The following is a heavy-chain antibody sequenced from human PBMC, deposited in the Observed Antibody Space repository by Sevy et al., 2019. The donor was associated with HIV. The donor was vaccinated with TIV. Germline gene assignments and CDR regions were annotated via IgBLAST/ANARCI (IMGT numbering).Heavy chain of an antibody. J-gene: IGHJ5*02. D-gene: IGHD3-22*01. Sequence: ASVKVSCKASGYTFTNYGISWVRQAPGQGLEWMGWISTHNGDTNNAQKLQGRVTMTTDTSTGTAYMELRSLRSDDTAVYYCARRIYYDSSAYYWWFDPWGQGTLVTVSS. V-gene: IGHV1-18*01. CDR2: ISTHNGDT. CDR1: GYTFTNYG. CDR3: ARRIYYDSSAYYWWFDP.